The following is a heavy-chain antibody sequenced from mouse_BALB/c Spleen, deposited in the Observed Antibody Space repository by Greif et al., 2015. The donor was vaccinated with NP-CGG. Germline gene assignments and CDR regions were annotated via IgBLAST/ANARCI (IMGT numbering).Heavy chain of an antibody. CDR1: GYTFTSYW. CDR3: ARSNYDGPYYAMYY. D-gene: IGHD2-1*01. CDR2: INPSTGYT. V-gene: IGHV1-7*01. Sequence: QVQLQQSGAELAKPGASVKMSCKASGYTFTSYWMHWVKQRPGQGLEWIGYINPSTGYTEYNQKFKDKATLTADKSSSTAYMQLIRRTSEAAAVYYCARSNYDGPYYAMYYWGQGTSVTVAS. J-gene: IGHJ4*01.